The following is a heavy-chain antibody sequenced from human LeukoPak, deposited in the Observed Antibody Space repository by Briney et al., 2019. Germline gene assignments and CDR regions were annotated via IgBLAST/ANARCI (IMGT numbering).Heavy chain of an antibody. D-gene: IGHD3-10*01. Sequence: GGSLSLSCAASRFTFTGYYLHWVRQTPVKGLEYISTITDSGSRTYHTNSVRGRFTISRDNSRNTLYLQMGSLRTEDTAVYYCARSTRYFGSAMYYFDDWGQGTLVTVSS. V-gene: IGHV3-64*01. CDR2: ITDSGSRT. CDR3: ARSTRYFGSAMYYFDD. J-gene: IGHJ4*02. CDR1: RFTFTGYY.